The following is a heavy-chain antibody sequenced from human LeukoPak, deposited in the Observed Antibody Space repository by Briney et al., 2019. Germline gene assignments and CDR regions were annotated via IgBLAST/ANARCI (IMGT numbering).Heavy chain of an antibody. CDR1: GFTFSSYW. D-gene: IGHD1-26*01. CDR3: ARERYPGFVNY. CDR2: IKQDGSEK. V-gene: IGHV3-7*01. J-gene: IGHJ4*02. Sequence: GGSLRLSCAASGFTFSSYWMSWVRQAPGKGLVWVANIKQDGSEKYYVDSVKGRFTISRDDAKNSLYLQMNSLRAEDTAVYYCARERYPGFVNYWGQGTLVTVSS.